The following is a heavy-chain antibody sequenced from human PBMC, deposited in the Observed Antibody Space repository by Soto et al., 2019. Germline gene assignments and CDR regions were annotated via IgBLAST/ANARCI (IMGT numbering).Heavy chain of an antibody. D-gene: IGHD6-19*01. Sequence: SETLSLTCAVSGDSISSDKWWSWVRQPPGKGLEWIGEVYHSGNTNYNPSLKSRVIISVDKSKNQFSLKLSSVTDADTAMYYCAREEYNNGWYAIDYWGRGTMVTVSS. CDR3: AREEYNNGWYAIDY. CDR2: VYHSGNT. J-gene: IGHJ4*02. CDR1: GDSISSDKW. V-gene: IGHV4-4*02.